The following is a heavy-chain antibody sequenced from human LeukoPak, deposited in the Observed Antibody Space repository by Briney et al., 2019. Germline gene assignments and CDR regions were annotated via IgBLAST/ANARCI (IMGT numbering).Heavy chain of an antibody. J-gene: IGHJ4*02. CDR1: GFTFRNYW. CDR3: ARGGPTVGTDY. D-gene: IGHD1-26*01. V-gene: IGHV3-7*01. Sequence: GGSLRLSCAGSGFTFRNYWMNWVRQAPGKGLEWVANIKEDGSEKYYVDSVKGRFTVSRDNAKNSLYLQINSLRADDTAVYYCARGGPTVGTDYWGQGTLVTVSS. CDR2: IKEDGSEK.